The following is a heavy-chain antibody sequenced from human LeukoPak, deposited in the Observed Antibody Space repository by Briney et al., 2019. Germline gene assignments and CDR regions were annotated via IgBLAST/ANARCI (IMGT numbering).Heavy chain of an antibody. V-gene: IGHV3-7*01. J-gene: IGHJ6*02. CDR3: ARDDYQLGSYYYGMDV. CDR1: GFTFSSYW. D-gene: IGHD7-27*01. Sequence: GGSLRLSCAASGFTFSSYWMSWVRQAPGKGLEWVANIKQDGSEKYYVDSVKGRFTISRDNAKNSLYLQMNSLRAEDTALYFCARDDYQLGSYYYGMDVWGQGTTVTVSS. CDR2: IKQDGSEK.